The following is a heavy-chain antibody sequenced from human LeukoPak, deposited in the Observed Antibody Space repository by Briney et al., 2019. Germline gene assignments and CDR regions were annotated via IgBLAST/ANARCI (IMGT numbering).Heavy chain of an antibody. D-gene: IGHD1-14*01. J-gene: IGHJ4*02. CDR3: ARREPGGSIDY. Sequence: GGSLRLSCAVSGFVFSSHPMHWVRQAPGRGLECVSAISNSGGSTYYANSVKGRFTISRDNSKNTLYLQMDSLRAEDTALYYCARREPGGSIDYWGQGILVTVSS. CDR1: GFVFSSHP. CDR2: ISNSGGST. V-gene: IGHV3-64*01.